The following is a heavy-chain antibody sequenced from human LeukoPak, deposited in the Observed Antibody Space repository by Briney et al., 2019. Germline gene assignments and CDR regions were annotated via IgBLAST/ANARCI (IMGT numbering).Heavy chain of an antibody. CDR2: IKSKTDGGTT. V-gene: IGHV3-15*01. J-gene: IGHJ6*04. Sequence: GSLRLSCSASGFTFSNAWMSWVRQAPGKGLDWVGRIKSKTDGGTTDYAAPVKGRFTISRDDSKNTLYLQMNSLKTEDTAVYYCTTYPLARYYDFIGGFWGKGTTVTVSS. CDR3: TTYPLARYYDFIGGF. D-gene: IGHD3-3*01. CDR1: GFTFSNAW.